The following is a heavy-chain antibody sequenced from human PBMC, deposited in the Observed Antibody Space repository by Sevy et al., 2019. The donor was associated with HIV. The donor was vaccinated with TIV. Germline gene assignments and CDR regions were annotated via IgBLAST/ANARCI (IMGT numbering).Heavy chain of an antibody. Sequence: ASVKVSCKTSGGTFNTYAISWVRQAPGQGFEWMGGIIPLYGSPTYAQKFQGRVTNTADKSTSTAHMELSSLRSDDPXXXXXXXXXXXXXXYYEVDVWGQGTTVTVSS. V-gene: IGHV1-69*06. CDR2: IIPLYGSP. J-gene: IGHJ6*02. CDR1: GGTFNTYA. CDR3: XXXXXXXXXYYEVDV. D-gene: IGHD3-3*01.